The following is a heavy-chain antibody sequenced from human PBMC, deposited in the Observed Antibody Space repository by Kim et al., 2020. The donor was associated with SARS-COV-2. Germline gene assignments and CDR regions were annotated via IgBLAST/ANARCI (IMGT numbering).Heavy chain of an antibody. CDR2: IYSGDSTT. J-gene: IGHJ4*02. CDR1: GFTFSNYG. D-gene: IGHD3-10*01. Sequence: GGSLRLSCVASGFTFSNYGMSWVRQAPGRGLEWVSVIYSGDSTTNYADSVKGRFTISRDNSKDTLFLQMNSLRPEDTAIYYCAKMTDYGIDYWGQGTLVT. CDR3: AKMTDYGIDY. V-gene: IGHV3-23*03.